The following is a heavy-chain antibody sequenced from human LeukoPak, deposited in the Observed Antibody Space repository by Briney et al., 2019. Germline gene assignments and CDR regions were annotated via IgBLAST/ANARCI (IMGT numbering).Heavy chain of an antibody. CDR3: ARGGVDYYGSGTYYLMYYFDY. D-gene: IGHD3-10*01. Sequence: GGSLRLSCAASGSTFSSYGMHWVRQAPGKGLEWVAFIRYDGSNKYYADSVKGRFTISRDDPHNTLYLQMNSLRAEDTAVYFCARGGVDYYGSGTYYLMYYFDYWGQGALVTVSS. CDR2: IRYDGSNK. J-gene: IGHJ4*02. CDR1: GSTFSSYG. V-gene: IGHV3-30*02.